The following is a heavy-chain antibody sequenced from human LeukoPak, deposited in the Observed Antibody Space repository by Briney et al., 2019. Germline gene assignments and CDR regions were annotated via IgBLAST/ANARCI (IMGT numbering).Heavy chain of an antibody. Sequence: GGSLRLSCAASGLTFSSYWLHWVRQAPGKGLVWVSRINSDGSSTSYADSVKGRFTISRDNAKNTLYLQMNSLRAEDTAVYYCARDRRMVRGVIFPRPLDYWGQGTLVTVSS. CDR1: GLTFSSYW. J-gene: IGHJ4*02. CDR2: INSDGSST. D-gene: IGHD3-10*01. V-gene: IGHV3-74*01. CDR3: ARDRRMVRGVIFPRPLDY.